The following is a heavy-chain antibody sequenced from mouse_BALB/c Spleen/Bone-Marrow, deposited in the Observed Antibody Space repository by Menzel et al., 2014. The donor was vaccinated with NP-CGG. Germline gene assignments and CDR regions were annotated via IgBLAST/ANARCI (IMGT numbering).Heavy chain of an antibody. CDR2: IWGDGST. Sequence: VQGVESGPGLVAPSQSLSITCTVSGFSLTGYGVNWVRQPPGKGLEWLGMIWGDGSTDYNSALKSRLSISKDNSKSQVFLKMNGLQTDDTARYYCARDRGYDSYYAMDYWGQGTSVTVSS. V-gene: IGHV2-6-7*01. CDR1: GFSLTGYG. CDR3: ARDRGYDSYYAMDY. J-gene: IGHJ4*01. D-gene: IGHD2-2*01.